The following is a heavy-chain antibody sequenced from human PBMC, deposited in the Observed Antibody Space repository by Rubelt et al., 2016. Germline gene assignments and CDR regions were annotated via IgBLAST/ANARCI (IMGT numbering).Heavy chain of an antibody. J-gene: IGHJ4*02. Sequence: YWGWIRQPPGKGLEWIGSIYYSGSTYYNPSLKSRVTISVDTSKNQFSLKLSSVTAADTAVYYCARYSTMIVVDDYYFDYWGQGTLVTVSS. CDR2: IYYSGST. CDR3: ARYSTMIVVDDYYFDY. CDR1: Y. V-gene: IGHV4-39*07. D-gene: IGHD3-22*01.